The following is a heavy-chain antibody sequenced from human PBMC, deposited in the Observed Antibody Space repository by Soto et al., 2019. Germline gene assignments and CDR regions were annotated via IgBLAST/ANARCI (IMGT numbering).Heavy chain of an antibody. CDR3: EVTTGY. CDR1: GYTFTDYD. Sequence: QVQVVQSGAEVKKPGASVRVSCKTSGYTFTDYDINSVRQATGQGLEWMGWVSPDHGNAGYAQQFQGRVTMTSDTSTSTVYMELSNLRSEDTAVYFCEVTTGYWGQGTMVTVSS. J-gene: IGHJ4*02. V-gene: IGHV1-8*01. D-gene: IGHD2-21*02. CDR2: VSPDHGNA.